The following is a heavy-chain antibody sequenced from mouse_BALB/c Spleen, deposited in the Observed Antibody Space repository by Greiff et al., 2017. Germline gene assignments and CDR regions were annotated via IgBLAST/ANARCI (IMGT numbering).Heavy chain of an antibody. Sequence: EVQLQQSGAELVKPGASVKLSCTASGFNIKDTYMHWVKQRPEQGLEWIGRIDPANGNTKYDPKFQGKATITADTSSNTAYLQLSSLTSEDTAVYYCARGGDYTTGFDYWGQGTALTVSS. CDR2: IDPANGNT. D-gene: IGHD2-13*01. CDR3: ARGGDYTTGFDY. CDR1: GFNIKDTY. J-gene: IGHJ2*01. V-gene: IGHV14-3*02.